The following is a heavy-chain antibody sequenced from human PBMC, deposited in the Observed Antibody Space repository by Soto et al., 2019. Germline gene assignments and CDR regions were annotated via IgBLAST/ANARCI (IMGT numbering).Heavy chain of an antibody. J-gene: IGHJ4*02. V-gene: IGHV3-23*01. CDR2: ISGGGHNT. Sequence: EVQLLESGGGLVQPGGSLRLTCAASGFTFSSYAISWIRLSPGKGLEWVSVISGGGHNTYYTPSVKGRFTISRDDLKNKLYLQMNSLRTEDTAISYCAKLRDFVVLPAGILDYWGPGTLVTVSS. CDR3: AKLRDFVVLPAGILDY. CDR1: GFTFSSYA. D-gene: IGHD2-8*01.